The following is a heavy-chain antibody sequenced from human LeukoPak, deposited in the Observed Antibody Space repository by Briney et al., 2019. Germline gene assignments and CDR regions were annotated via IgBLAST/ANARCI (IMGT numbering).Heavy chain of an antibody. CDR2: FDPEDGET. CDR1: GYTFTSYY. D-gene: IGHD6-19*01. J-gene: IGHJ3*02. V-gene: IGHV1-24*01. CDR3: ATDRDSSGWYFDAFDI. Sequence: ASVKVSCKASGYTFTSYYMHWVRQAPGKGLEWMGGFDPEDGETIYAQKFQGRVTMTEDTSTDTAYMELSSLRSEDTAVYYCATDRDSSGWYFDAFDIWGQGTMVTVSS.